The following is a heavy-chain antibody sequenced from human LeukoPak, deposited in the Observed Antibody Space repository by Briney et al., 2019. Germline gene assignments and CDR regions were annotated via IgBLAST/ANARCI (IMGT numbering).Heavy chain of an antibody. CDR3: ARWRSTPKNHDAFDI. CDR2: ISSYNGNT. CDR1: GYTFTSYG. J-gene: IGHJ3*02. V-gene: IGHV1-18*01. Sequence: ASVKVSCKASGYTFTSYGISWVRQAPGQGLEWMGWISSYNGNTNYAQKLQGRVTMSTDTSTGTAYMELRSLRSDDTAVYYCARWRSTPKNHDAFDIWGQGTMVTVSS. D-gene: IGHD2/OR15-2a*01.